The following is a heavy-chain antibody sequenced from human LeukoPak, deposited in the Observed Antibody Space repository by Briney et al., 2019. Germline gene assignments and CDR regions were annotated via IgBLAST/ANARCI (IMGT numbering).Heavy chain of an antibody. CDR3: ARDDSNYYDSSGYYYSYFDY. Sequence: PSQTLSLTCTVSGGSISSGGYYWSWIRQPPGKGLEWIGYIYHSGSTYYNPSLKSRVTISVDRSKNQFSLKLSSVTAADTAVYYCARDDSNYYDSSGYYYSYFDYWGQGTLVTVSS. V-gene: IGHV4-30-2*01. CDR2: IYHSGST. J-gene: IGHJ4*02. D-gene: IGHD3-22*01. CDR1: GGSISSGGYY.